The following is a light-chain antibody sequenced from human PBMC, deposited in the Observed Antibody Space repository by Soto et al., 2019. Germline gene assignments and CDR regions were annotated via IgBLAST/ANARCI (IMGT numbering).Light chain of an antibody. CDR3: SSYTSGSTYV. CDR1: SSDVGGYNY. V-gene: IGLV2-14*01. Sequence: QSALTQPASVSGSPGQSITISCTGTSSDVGGYNYVPWYQQHPGKAPKLMIYEVSNRPSGVSNRFSGSKSGNTASLTISGLQAEDEADYYCSSYTSGSTYVFGTGTKVTVL. CDR2: EVS. J-gene: IGLJ1*01.